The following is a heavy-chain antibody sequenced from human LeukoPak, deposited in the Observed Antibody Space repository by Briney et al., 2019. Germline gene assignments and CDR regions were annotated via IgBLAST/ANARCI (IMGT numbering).Heavy chain of an antibody. CDR3: TRVRYNYGDSDY. Sequence: SETLSLTCAASGYSFSSGYYRGCIRPPPGRGLEWIGTIYHNGNTYYNPSLKSRFTISVDTSKTQFSLKLTSVTAADTALYYCTRVRYNYGDSDYWGQGTLVTVSS. CDR1: GYSFSSGYY. V-gene: IGHV4-38-2*01. CDR2: IYHNGNT. D-gene: IGHD5-18*01. J-gene: IGHJ4*02.